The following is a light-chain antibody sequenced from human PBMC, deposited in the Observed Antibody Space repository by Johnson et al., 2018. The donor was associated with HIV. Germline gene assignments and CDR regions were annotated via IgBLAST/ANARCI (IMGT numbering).Light chain of an antibody. V-gene: IGLV1-51*02. J-gene: IGLJ1*01. CDR2: ENN. Sequence: QSVLTQPPSVSAAPGQKVTISCSGSSSNIGDNYVSWYQQLPGTAPKVLIYENNERPSGIPDRFSGSRSGTSATLGITGLQTGDEADYYCGTWDTSLSTGGAFGTGTKVTVL. CDR1: SSNIGDNY. CDR3: GTWDTSLSTGGA.